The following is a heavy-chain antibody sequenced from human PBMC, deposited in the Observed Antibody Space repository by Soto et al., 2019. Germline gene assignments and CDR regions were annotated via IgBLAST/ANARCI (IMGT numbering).Heavy chain of an antibody. V-gene: IGHV4-34*01. CDR3: APMESSSQDFDY. J-gene: IGHJ4*02. CDR1: GGSFSGYY. Sequence: SATLSLTCAVYGGSFSGYYWSWIRQPPGKGLEWIGEINNSGSTNYNPSLKSRVTISVDTSKNQFSLKLSSVTAADTAVYYCAPMESSSQDFDYWGQATLVTVSS. CDR2: INNSGST. D-gene: IGHD6-6*01.